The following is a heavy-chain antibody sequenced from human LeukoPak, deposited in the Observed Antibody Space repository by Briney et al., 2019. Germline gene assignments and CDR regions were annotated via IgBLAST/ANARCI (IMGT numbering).Heavy chain of an antibody. Sequence: GGSLRLSCAASGFTVSSNYMSWVRQAPGKGLEWVSGICGHGISIYYADSVKGRFTISRDNSKSTLYLVMNSLRAEDTAVYYCARRGDGNDFDYWGQGTLVTVSS. J-gene: IGHJ4*02. CDR1: GFTVSSNY. V-gene: IGHV3-66*04. CDR3: ARRGDGNDFDY. CDR2: ICGHGISI. D-gene: IGHD5-12*01.